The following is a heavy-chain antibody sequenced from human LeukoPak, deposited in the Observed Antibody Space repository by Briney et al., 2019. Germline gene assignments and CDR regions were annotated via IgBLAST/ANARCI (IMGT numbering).Heavy chain of an antibody. CDR3: ARGVTMIRGAVMYPYFFDF. J-gene: IGHJ4*02. D-gene: IGHD3-10*01. V-gene: IGHV3-7*03. CDR1: GFAFGDFF. CDR2: INRDGSEK. Sequence: GGSLRLSRAASGFAFGDFFMSWVRQAPGKGLEWVANINRDGSEKFHVDSVRGRFTISRDNAKNALFLQMHSLRADDTAMYFCARGVTMIRGAVMYPYFFDFWGRGTLVTVSS.